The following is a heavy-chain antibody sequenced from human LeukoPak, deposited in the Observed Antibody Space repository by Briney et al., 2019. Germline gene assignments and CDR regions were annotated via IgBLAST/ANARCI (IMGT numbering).Heavy chain of an antibody. J-gene: IGHJ3*01. CDR1: GFNFDDHA. Sequence: GGSLRLSCAASGFNFDDHAMHWVRQAPGKGLEWVSGISWNSGSLGYADSVKGRFTISRDNAKNSLYLQMNTLRTEDMAFYYWPKGFTSGWIFDAFDLCGQGTMVSVSS. V-gene: IGHV3-9*03. D-gene: IGHD6-19*01. CDR3: PKGFTSGWIFDAFDL. CDR2: ISWNSGSL.